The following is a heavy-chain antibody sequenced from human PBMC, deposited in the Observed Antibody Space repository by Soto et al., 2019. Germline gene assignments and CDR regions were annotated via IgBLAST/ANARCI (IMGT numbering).Heavy chain of an antibody. D-gene: IGHD3-3*01. CDR3: ARGAAGYYDFWSGYYDYYYYGMDV. CDR1: GYSFTIYW. Sequence: PGESLKISCKGSGYSFTIYWIGWVLQMPGKGLEWMGIIYPGDSDTRYSPSFQGQVTISADKSISTAYLQWSSLKASDTAMYYCARGAAGYYDFWSGYYDYYYYGMDVWGQGTTVTVSS. CDR2: IYPGDSDT. V-gene: IGHV5-51*01. J-gene: IGHJ6*02.